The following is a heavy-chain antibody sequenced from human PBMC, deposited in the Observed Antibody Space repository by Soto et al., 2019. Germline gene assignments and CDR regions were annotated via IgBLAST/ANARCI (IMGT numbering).Heavy chain of an antibody. J-gene: IGHJ6*02. CDR2: ISARSSKT. CDR1: GTSINSYY. V-gene: IGHV3-23*01. CDR3: AKVFYDSGTTFFGVDV. D-gene: IGHD3-10*01. Sequence: ETLSLTCTVSGTSINSYYWSWIRQPPGKGLEWVSSISARSSKTYYAGSVKGRFTIFRDNSKNTLFLQMNSLTAEDTAVYYCAKVFYDSGTTFFGVDVWGQGTTVTVSS.